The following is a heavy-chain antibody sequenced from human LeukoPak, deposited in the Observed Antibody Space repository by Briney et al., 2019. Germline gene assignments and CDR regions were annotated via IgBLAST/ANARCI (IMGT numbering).Heavy chain of an antibody. CDR1: GFTFSSYE. CDR3: AELGITMIGGV. J-gene: IGHJ6*04. Sequence: GGSLRLSCAASGFTFSSYEMNWVRQAPGKGLEWVSYISSSGSTIYYADSVKGRFTISRENAKNSLYLQMTSLRAEDTAVYYCAELGITMIGGVWGKGTTVTISS. V-gene: IGHV3-48*03. CDR2: ISSSGSTI. D-gene: IGHD3-10*02.